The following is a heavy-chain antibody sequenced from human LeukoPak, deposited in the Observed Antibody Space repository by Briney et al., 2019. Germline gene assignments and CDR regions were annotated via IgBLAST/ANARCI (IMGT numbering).Heavy chain of an antibody. CDR2: INPNSGGT. D-gene: IGHD3-3*01. CDR1: GYTFTGYY. Sequence: GASVKVSCKASGYTFTGYYMHWVRQAPGQGLEWMGWINPNSGGTNYAQMFQGRVTMTRDTSISTAYMELSRLRSDDTAVYYCARDQPYDFWSGYYDGDDWFDPWGQGTLVTVSS. V-gene: IGHV1-2*02. CDR3: ARDQPYDFWSGYYDGDDWFDP. J-gene: IGHJ5*02.